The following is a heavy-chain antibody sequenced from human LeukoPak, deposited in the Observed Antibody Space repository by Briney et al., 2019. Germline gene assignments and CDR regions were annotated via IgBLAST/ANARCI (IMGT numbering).Heavy chain of an antibody. D-gene: IGHD6-19*01. CDR1: GFTISSYA. CDR2: IYYSGST. V-gene: IGHV4-59*01. CDR3: ASGCSSGWYKSEYFQH. J-gene: IGHJ1*01. Sequence: PGGSLRLSCAASGFTISSYAMSWIRQPPGKGLEWIGYIYYSGSTNYNPSLKSRVTISVDTSKNQFSLKLSSVTAADTAVYYCASGCSSGWYKSEYFQHWGQGTLVTVSS.